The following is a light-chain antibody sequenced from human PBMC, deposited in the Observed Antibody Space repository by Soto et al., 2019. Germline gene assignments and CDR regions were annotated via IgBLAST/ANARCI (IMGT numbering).Light chain of an antibody. CDR2: QTS. V-gene: IGKV3-11*01. CDR3: HQRQSWPRT. J-gene: IGKJ1*01. Sequence: EIVLTQSPGTLSLSPGERATLSCRASQYINTRLAWYQHRPGQSPRLLIYQTSLRAAGIPARFSASGSGIDFTLTISDVQPEEFALYYCHQRQSWPRTFGQGTKVDIK. CDR1: QYINTR.